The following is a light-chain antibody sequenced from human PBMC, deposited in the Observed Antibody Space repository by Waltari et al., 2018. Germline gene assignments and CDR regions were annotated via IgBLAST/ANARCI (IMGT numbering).Light chain of an antibody. CDR3: AAWDDSRGYV. J-gene: IGLJ1*01. Sequence: QSVLTQPPSASGTPGQRVTISCSGRSSNLGSNTVSWYRQLPDTAPKLLIYINTQRPSGVPDRFSGSKSGTSASLAISGLQSEDEADYYCAAWDDSRGYVFGTGTKVTVL. CDR2: INT. CDR1: SSNLGSNT. V-gene: IGLV1-44*01.